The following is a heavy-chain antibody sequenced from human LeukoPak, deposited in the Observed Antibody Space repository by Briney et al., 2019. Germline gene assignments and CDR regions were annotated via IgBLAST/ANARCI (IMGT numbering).Heavy chain of an antibody. CDR3: ARAAYGGDDSSGFGY. CDR2: IYYSGST. J-gene: IGHJ4*02. Sequence: SETLSLTCTVSGGSISSYYWSWIRQPPGKGLEWIGYIYYSGSTNYNPSLKSRVTISVDTSKNQFSLKLSSVTAADTAVYYCARAAYGGDDSSGFGYWGQGTLVTVSS. V-gene: IGHV4-59*01. CDR1: GGSISSYY. D-gene: IGHD3-22*01.